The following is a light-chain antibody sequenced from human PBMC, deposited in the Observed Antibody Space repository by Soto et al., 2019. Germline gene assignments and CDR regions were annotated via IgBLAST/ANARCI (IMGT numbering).Light chain of an antibody. CDR1: SSDVGGYNY. J-gene: IGLJ2*01. CDR3: SSYAGSNNLGV. V-gene: IGLV2-8*01. CDR2: EVS. Sequence: QSVLTQPPSASGSPGQSVTISCTGTSSDVGGYNYVSWYQQHPGKAPKVMIYEVSNRPSGVPDRFSGSKSGNTASLTVSGLQAEDEADYYCSSYAGSNNLGVFGGGTKVTVL.